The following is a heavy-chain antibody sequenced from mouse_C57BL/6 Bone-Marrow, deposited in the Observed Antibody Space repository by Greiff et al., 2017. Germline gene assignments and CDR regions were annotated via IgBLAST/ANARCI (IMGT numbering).Heavy chain of an antibody. CDR1: GFNIKNTY. V-gene: IGHV14-3*01. D-gene: IGHD1-1*01. Sequence: EVKLQESVAELVRPGASVKLSCTASGFNIKNTYMHWVKQRPEQGLEWIGRIDPANGNTKYAPKFQGKATITADTSSNTAYLQLSSLTSEDTAIYYCARGDYGSSAWFAYWGQGTLVTVSA. CDR2: IDPANGNT. J-gene: IGHJ3*01. CDR3: ARGDYGSSAWFAY.